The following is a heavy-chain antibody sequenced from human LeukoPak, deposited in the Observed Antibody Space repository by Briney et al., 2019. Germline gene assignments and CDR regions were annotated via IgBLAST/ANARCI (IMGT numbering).Heavy chain of an antibody. V-gene: IGHV3-11*01. CDR3: ARDWGIGYCSSTSCYDSRDAFDI. CDR1: GFTFSDYY. J-gene: IGHJ3*02. D-gene: IGHD2-2*01. Sequence: GGSLRLSCAASGFTFSDYYMSWIRQAPGKGLEWVSYISSSGSTIYYADSVKGRFTISRDNAKNSLYLQMNSLRAEDTAVYYCARDWGIGYCSSTSCYDSRDAFDIWGQGTMVTVSS. CDR2: ISSSGSTI.